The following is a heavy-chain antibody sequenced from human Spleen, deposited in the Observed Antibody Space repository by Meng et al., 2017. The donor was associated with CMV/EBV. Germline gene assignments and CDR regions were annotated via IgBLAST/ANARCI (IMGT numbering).Heavy chain of an antibody. CDR3: ARATVVPPGGSYYYYGMDV. D-gene: IGHD4-23*01. V-gene: IGHV1-3*02. CDR2: SNAGNGNT. CDR1: GYTFTSYA. J-gene: IGHJ6*02. Sequence: ASVKVSCKASGYTFTSYAMHWVRQAPGQRLEWMGWSNAGNGNTKYSQEFQGRVTITRDTSASTAYMELSSLRSEDMAVYYCARATVVPPGGSYYYYGMDVWGQGTTVTVSS.